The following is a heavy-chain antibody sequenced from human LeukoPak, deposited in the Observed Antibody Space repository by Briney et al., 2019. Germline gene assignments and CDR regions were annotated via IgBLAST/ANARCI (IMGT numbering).Heavy chain of an antibody. Sequence: PGASVKVSCKTSGYTFTDYYIHWVRQAPGQGREWMGWINPNSGETNSAQKFQGRVTMTGDTSISTAYMELRRVTSDDTAVYYCARDRDYSNTERGFDYWGQGTLVTVSS. CDR2: INPNSGET. J-gene: IGHJ4*02. CDR1: GYTFTDYY. D-gene: IGHD4-11*01. V-gene: IGHV1-2*02. CDR3: ARDRDYSNTERGFDY.